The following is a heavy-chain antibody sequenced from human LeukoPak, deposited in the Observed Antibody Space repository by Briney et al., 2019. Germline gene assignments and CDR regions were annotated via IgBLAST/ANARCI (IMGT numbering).Heavy chain of an antibody. Sequence: PSETLSLTCTVSGGSISSYYWSWIRQPPGKGLEWIGYIYYSGSTNYNPSLKSRVTISVDTSKNQFSLKLSSVTAADTAVYYCARDLDRHSYGPGYWGQGTLVTVSS. V-gene: IGHV4-59*01. CDR1: GGSISSYY. CDR2: IYYSGST. D-gene: IGHD5-18*01. J-gene: IGHJ4*02. CDR3: ARDLDRHSYGPGY.